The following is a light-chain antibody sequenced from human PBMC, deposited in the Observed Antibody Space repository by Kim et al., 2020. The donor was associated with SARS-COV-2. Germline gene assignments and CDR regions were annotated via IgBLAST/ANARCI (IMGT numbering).Light chain of an antibody. CDR3: QSYDSSVSGYV. V-gene: IGLV1-40*01. CDR2: GNT. Sequence: QGVTISCTGSRSNIGAGYDVPWYQQLPGTAPKLLIYGNTNRPSGVPVRFSGSKSDTSASLAITGLQAEDEADYYCQSYDSSVSGYVFGGGTKVTVL. CDR1: RSNIGAGYD. J-gene: IGLJ1*01.